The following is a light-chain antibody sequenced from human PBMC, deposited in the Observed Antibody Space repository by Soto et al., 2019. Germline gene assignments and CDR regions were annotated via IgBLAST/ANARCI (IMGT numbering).Light chain of an antibody. CDR3: QQYYRGNT. V-gene: IGKV4-1*01. J-gene: IGKJ3*01. CDR1: QSVLYSSNNKNY. CDR2: WAS. Sequence: DIVMTQSPDSLAVSLGERATINCKSSQSVLYSSNNKNYLAWYQQKPGQPPKLLIYWASTRESGVPDRFSGSGSGTDFTLTISSLQAEDVAVYYCQQYYRGNTFGPGTKVDIK.